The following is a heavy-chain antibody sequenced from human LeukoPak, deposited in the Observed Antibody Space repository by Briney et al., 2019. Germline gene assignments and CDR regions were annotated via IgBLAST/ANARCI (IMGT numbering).Heavy chain of an antibody. V-gene: IGHV3-21*01. CDR2: ISSSSSYI. J-gene: IGHJ5*02. Sequence: TGGSLRLSCAASGFTFSSYSMNWVRQAPGKGLEWVSSISSSSSYIYYADSVKGRFTISRDNAKNSLYLQMNSLRAEDTAVYYCARGWVVVVPAAISGWFDPWGQGTLVTVSS. CDR3: ARGWVVVVPAAISGWFDP. CDR1: GFTFSSYS. D-gene: IGHD2-2*01.